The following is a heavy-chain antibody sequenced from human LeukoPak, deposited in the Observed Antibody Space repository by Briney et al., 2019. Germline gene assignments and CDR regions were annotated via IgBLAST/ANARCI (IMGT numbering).Heavy chain of an antibody. D-gene: IGHD1-26*01. CDR3: AKEYSSGSYFDY. J-gene: IGHJ4*02. CDR1: GFTFSSYW. Sequence: GGSLRPSCAASGFTFSSYWMSWVRQAPGKGLEWVAVISYDGSNKYYADSVKGRFTISRDNSKNTLYLQMNSLRAEDTAVYYCAKEYSSGSYFDYWGQGTLVTVSS. CDR2: ISYDGSNK. V-gene: IGHV3-30*18.